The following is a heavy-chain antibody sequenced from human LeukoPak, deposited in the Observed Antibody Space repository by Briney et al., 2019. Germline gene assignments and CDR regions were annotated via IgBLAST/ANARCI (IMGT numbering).Heavy chain of an antibody. CDR3: AKEDYRLRGAGGHNKIWFGVRNSRINEYYFDY. CDR2: MSGSGGST. J-gene: IGHJ4*02. D-gene: IGHD3-10*01. Sequence: PGGSLRLSCAASGFTFSIYGMSWVRQAPGRGLEWVSAMSGSGGSTYYADSVKGRFTISRDNSKNTLYLQMNSLRAEDTAVYYCAKEDYRLRGAGGHNKIWFGVRNSRINEYYFDYWGQGTLVTVSS. V-gene: IGHV3-23*01. CDR1: GFTFSIYG.